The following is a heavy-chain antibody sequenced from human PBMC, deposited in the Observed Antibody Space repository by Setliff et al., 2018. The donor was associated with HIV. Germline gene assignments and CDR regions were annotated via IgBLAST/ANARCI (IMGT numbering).Heavy chain of an antibody. D-gene: IGHD3-16*01. Sequence: SETLSLTCTVSGGSISSGSYYWSWIRLPAGKGLEWIGQIHTTGSTNYNPSLKSRVTISMDTSKNQFSLNLNSVTATDTAVYYCAKRTFGSGRLDPWGRGTLVTVSS. CDR1: GGSISSGSYY. J-gene: IGHJ5*02. V-gene: IGHV4-61*09. CDR2: IHTTGST. CDR3: AKRTFGSGRLDP.